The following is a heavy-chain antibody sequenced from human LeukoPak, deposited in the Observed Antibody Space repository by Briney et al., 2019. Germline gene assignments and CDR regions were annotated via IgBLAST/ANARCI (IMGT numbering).Heavy chain of an antibody. CDR1: GFTFSSYW. Sequence: GRSLRLSCAASGFTFSSYWMHWVRQAPGKGLVWVSRINTDGSTTRYADSVKGRFTISRDNAKNTLYLQMNSLRAEDTAVYYCAMGSPDESLDYWGQGILVTVSS. CDR2: INTDGSTT. J-gene: IGHJ4*02. V-gene: IGHV3-74*01. CDR3: AMGSPDESLDY. D-gene: IGHD1-26*01.